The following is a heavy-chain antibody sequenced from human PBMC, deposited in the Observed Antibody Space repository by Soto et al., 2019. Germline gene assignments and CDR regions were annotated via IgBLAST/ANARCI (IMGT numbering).Heavy chain of an antibody. CDR3: ARDAD. Sequence: ELQLVESGGSLVQPGGSLRLSCATSGFTFSTSWMTWVRQAPGKGLEWVANINQDGSETNYVESVKGRFTISIDNGQNSVYLQMNSLRVEDTAMYYCARDADWGQGTLVTVSS. J-gene: IGHJ4*02. CDR2: INQDGSET. V-gene: IGHV3-7*01. CDR1: GFTFSTSW.